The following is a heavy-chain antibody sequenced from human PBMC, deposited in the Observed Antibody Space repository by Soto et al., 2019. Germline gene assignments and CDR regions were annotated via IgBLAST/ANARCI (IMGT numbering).Heavy chain of an antibody. D-gene: IGHD4-17*01. CDR2: IYHSGST. Sequence: SETLSLTCAVSGYSISSGYYWGWIRQPPGKGLEWIGSIYHSGSTYYNPSLKSRVTISVDTSKNQFSLKLSSVTAADTAVYYCAREIRTPTQFAYWGQGTLVTVSS. CDR3: AREIRTPTQFAY. J-gene: IGHJ4*02. V-gene: IGHV4-38-2*02. CDR1: GYSISSGYY.